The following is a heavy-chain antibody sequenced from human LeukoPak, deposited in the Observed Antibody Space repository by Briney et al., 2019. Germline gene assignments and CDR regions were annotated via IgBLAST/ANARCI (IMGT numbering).Heavy chain of an antibody. V-gene: IGHV3-30*03. CDR2: ISYDGSNK. CDR3: AHNTIFGVVTYFDY. Sequence: GGSLRLSCAASGFTFSSYGMHWVRQAPGKGLEWVAVISYDGSNKYYADSVKGRFTISRGNSKNTLYLQMNSLRAEDTAVYYCAHNTIFGVVTYFDYWGQGTLVTVSS. J-gene: IGHJ4*02. D-gene: IGHD3-3*01. CDR1: GFTFSSYG.